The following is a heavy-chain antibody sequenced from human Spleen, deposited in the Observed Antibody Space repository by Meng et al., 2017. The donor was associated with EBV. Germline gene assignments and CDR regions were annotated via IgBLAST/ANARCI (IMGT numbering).Heavy chain of an antibody. V-gene: IGHV3-53*01. CDR2: IYSGGTT. J-gene: IGHJ4*02. CDR3: TRESRLGATFES. CDR1: GFTVSSDF. D-gene: IGHD1-26*01. Sequence: EGQVGESGGDLIQPGGSLRLSCAASGFTVSSDFMSWVRQPPGKGLEWVSLIYSGGTTYYADSVKGRFTISRDNSRNTLFLQMNSLRPDDTAVYYCTRESRLGATFESWGQGTLVTVSS.